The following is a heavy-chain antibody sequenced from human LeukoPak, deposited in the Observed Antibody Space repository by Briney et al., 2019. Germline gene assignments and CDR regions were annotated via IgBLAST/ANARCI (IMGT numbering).Heavy chain of an antibody. J-gene: IGHJ6*02. CDR3: AREGAAAGIVFYYGMDV. D-gene: IGHD6-13*01. CDR1: GFTFSNAW. Sequence: GGSLRLSCAASGFTFSNAWMNWVRQAPGKGLEWVAVISYDGSNKYYADSVKGRFTISRDNSKNTLYLQMNSLRAEDTAVYYCAREGAAAGIVFYYGMDVWGQGTTVTVSS. CDR2: ISYDGSNK. V-gene: IGHV3-30*03.